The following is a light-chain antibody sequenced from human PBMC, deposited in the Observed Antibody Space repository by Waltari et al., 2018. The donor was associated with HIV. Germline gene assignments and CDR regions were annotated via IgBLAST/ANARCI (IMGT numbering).Light chain of an antibody. J-gene: IGKJ2*01. Sequence: EIVLTQAPPSLSVTPGQPATISCKSSQSLTHSDGKTYLYWYLQRPGKPPQLLIYQVSTRFSGVPDRFSGSGTWPFFTLRISRVETEDAGTYYCMQSLQLPPTFGQGTRLDIK. CDR3: MQSLQLPPT. CDR2: QVS. V-gene: IGKV2D-29*01. CDR1: QSLTHSDGKTY.